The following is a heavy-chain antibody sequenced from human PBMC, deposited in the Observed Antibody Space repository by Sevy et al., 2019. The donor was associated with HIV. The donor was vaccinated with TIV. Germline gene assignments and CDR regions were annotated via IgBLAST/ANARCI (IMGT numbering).Heavy chain of an antibody. D-gene: IGHD6-19*01. CDR3: GRGAGYSTGWAPRNYFDY. CDR1: GFSVSINY. CDR2: IYSGGDT. V-gene: IGHV3-53*01. J-gene: IGHJ4*02. Sequence: GGSLRLSCASSGFSVSINYMSWVRQAPGKGLEFVSVIYSGGDTYYADSAKGRFTISRDNSKNTLYLQMNSLGAEDTAVYYCGRGAGYSTGWAPRNYFDYGGQGTLVTVSS.